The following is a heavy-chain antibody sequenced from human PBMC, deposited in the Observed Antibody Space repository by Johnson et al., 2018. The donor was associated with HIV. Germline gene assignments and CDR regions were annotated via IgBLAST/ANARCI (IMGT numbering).Heavy chain of an antibody. Sequence: QLVESGGGLVKPGGSLRLSCAASGFTFSSYAMSWVRQAPGKGLEWVSAISGSGDSTYYADSVRGRFTISRDNSKNTLYLQMNSLRAEDTAVYYCAIIWNHTFDIWGQGTMVTVSS. D-gene: IGHD1-14*01. J-gene: IGHJ3*02. V-gene: IGHV3-23*04. CDR1: GFTFSSYA. CDR3: AIIWNHTFDI. CDR2: ISGSGDST.